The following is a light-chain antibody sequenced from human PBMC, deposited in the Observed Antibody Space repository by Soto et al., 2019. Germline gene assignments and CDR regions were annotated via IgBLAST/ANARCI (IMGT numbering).Light chain of an antibody. CDR2: NNL. V-gene: IGLV1-40*01. CDR1: SSNFGAGYE. J-gene: IGLJ1*01. CDR3: QSFDSSLRAYV. Sequence: QSVLTQPPSVSGAPGQRVTISCTGSSSNFGAGYEVHWYKQLPGAAPTLVIFNNLNRPSGVPERFSGSKSGTSASLVISGLQAEDEADYYCQSFDSSLRAYVFGSGTNLTVL.